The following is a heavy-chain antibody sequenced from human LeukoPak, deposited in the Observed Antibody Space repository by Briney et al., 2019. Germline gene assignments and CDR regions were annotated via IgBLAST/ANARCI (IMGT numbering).Heavy chain of an antibody. V-gene: IGHV1-46*01. J-gene: IGHJ4*02. CDR1: GYTFTSYY. Sequence: GASVKVSCKASGYTFTSYYMHWVRQAPGQGLEWMGIINPSGGTTTYAQKFQGRVTMTRDTSTSTVYMELSSLRSEDTAVYFCARGGTWTIYYFDYWGQGTLVTVSS. D-gene: IGHD3/OR15-3a*01. CDR3: ARGGTWTIYYFDY. CDR2: INPSGGTT.